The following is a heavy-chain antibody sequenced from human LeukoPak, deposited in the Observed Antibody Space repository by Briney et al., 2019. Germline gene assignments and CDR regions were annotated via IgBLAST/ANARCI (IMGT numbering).Heavy chain of an antibody. CDR1: GFTFSSYA. Sequence: GASLRLSCAASGFTFSSYAMSWVRQAPGKGLEWVSAISGSGGSTYYADSVKGRFTISRDNSKNTLYLQMNSLRAEDTAVYYCAKDPDTAMAYYYCYGMDVWGQGTMVTVSS. J-gene: IGHJ6*02. V-gene: IGHV3-23*01. D-gene: IGHD5-18*01. CDR2: ISGSGGST. CDR3: AKDPDTAMAYYYCYGMDV.